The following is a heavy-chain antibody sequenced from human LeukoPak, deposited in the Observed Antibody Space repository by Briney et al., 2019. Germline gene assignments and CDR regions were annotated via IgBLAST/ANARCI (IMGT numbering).Heavy chain of an antibody. Sequence: HGESLKISCKGPGYIFTHNWIGWVRQMPGKGLEWMGIIYPGDSDTRYSPSFEGQVTISVDKSISTAYLQWSSLKASDTAMYYCARQTRDGSGSRGYSFDFWGQGTLVTVSS. CDR1: GYIFTHNW. CDR2: IYPGDSDT. J-gene: IGHJ4*02. D-gene: IGHD3-10*01. CDR3: ARQTRDGSGSRGYSFDF. V-gene: IGHV5-51*01.